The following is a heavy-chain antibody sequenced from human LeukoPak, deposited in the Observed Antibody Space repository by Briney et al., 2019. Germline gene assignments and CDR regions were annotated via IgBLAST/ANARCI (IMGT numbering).Heavy chain of an antibody. D-gene: IGHD2-2*01. CDR3: ARACSGTLCYPGPNDAFDI. CDR1: GDSISRSSHY. V-gene: IGHV4-39*07. Sequence: SETLSLTCTVSGDSISRSSHYWGWIRQPPGKGLEWIGSIYYSGSTYYNPSLKSRVTISIDASKKQFSLKLTSVTAADTAMYYCARACSGTLCYPGPNDAFDIWGQGTMVTVSA. J-gene: IGHJ3*02. CDR2: IYYSGST.